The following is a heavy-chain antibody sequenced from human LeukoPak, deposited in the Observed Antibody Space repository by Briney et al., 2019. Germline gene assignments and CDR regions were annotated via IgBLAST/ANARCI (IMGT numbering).Heavy chain of an antibody. V-gene: IGHV1-2*02. D-gene: IGHD5-18*01. Sequence: ASVKVSCKASGYTFTGYYMHWVRQAPGQGLEWMGWINPNSGGTNYAQKLQGRVTMTTDTSTSTAYMELRSLRSDDTAVYYCARLYSYGYEIFDYWGQGTLVTVSS. CDR1: GYTFTGYY. J-gene: IGHJ4*02. CDR3: ARLYSYGYEIFDY. CDR2: INPNSGGT.